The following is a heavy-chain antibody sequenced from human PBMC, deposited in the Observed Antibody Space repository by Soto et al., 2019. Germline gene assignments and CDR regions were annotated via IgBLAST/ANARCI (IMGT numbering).Heavy chain of an antibody. J-gene: IGHJ4*02. D-gene: IGHD5-18*01. CDR3: ASLSHVSIQLWRHFDY. V-gene: IGHV3-21*01. Sequence: EVQLVESGGGLVKPGGSLRRSCAASGFTFSSYSMNWVRQAPGKWLEWVSSISSSSSYIYYADSVTGRFTISRDNAKNSLYLQMNSLRAEDTAVYYCASLSHVSIQLWRHFDYWGQGTLVTVSS. CDR2: ISSSSSYI. CDR1: GFTFSSYS.